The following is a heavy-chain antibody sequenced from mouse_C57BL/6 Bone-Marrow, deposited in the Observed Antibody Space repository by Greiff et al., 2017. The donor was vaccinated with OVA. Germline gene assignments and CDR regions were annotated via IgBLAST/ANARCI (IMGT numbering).Heavy chain of an antibody. V-gene: IGHV1-9*01. CDR1: GYTFTGYW. CDR3: ASWLPHLYFDV. J-gene: IGHJ1*03. Sequence: QVQLQQSGAELMKPGASVKLSCKATGYTFTGYWIEWVKQRPGHGLEWIGEILPGSGSTNYNEKFKGKATFTADTSSNTAYMQLSSLTTEDSAIYYCASWLPHLYFDVWGTGTTVTVSS. CDR2: ILPGSGST. D-gene: IGHD2-2*01.